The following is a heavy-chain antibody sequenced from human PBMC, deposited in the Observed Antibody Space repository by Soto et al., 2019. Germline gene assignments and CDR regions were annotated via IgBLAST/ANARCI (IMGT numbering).Heavy chain of an antibody. D-gene: IGHD3-10*01. Sequence: EVQLVESGGGLVQPGGSLRLSCAAYGFTFSTYWMHWVRQAPGKGLVWVSRIKSDGSSTIYADSVKGRFTISRDNAKNTLNLQMNSLRAEDTAVYYCARLYAGANEYWGQGTLVTVSS. CDR2: IKSDGSST. J-gene: IGHJ4*02. CDR1: GFTFSTYW. CDR3: ARLYAGANEY. V-gene: IGHV3-74*01.